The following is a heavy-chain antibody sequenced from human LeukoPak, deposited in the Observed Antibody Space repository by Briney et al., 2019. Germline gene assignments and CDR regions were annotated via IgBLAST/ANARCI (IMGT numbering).Heavy chain of an antibody. V-gene: IGHV1-46*03. CDR3: ARDTSSTSRLIY. CDR1: GYTFPSYY. Sequence: GGSVKVSCKASGYTFPSYYMHWVRQAPGQGLEGVGIINPSGGNTSYAQKFQGRVTMTRDTSTSTVYMELSSLRSEDTAVYYCARDTSSTSRLIYWGQGTLVTVSS. J-gene: IGHJ4*02. D-gene: IGHD2-2*01. CDR2: INPSGGNT.